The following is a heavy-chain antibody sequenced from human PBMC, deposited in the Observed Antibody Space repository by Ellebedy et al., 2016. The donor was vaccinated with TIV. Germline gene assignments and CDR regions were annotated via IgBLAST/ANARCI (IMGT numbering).Heavy chain of an antibody. CDR3: ARDGTSVAFDI. J-gene: IGHJ3*02. Sequence: MPSETLSLTCAVYGGSCSGYYWGWIRQPPGKGLEWFGSIYHSGSTYYNPSLKSRVTMSVDTSKNQFSLKLSSVTAADTAVYYCARDGTSVAFDIWGQGTMVTVSS. V-gene: IGHV4-38-2*02. CDR2: IYHSGST. CDR1: GGSCSGYY.